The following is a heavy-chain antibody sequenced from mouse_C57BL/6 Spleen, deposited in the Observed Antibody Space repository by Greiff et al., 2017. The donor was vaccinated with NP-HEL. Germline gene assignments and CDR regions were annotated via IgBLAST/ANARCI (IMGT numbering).Heavy chain of an antibody. V-gene: IGHV1-54*01. CDR2: INPGSGGT. D-gene: IGHD2-4*01. J-gene: IGHJ3*01. Sequence: QVQLQQSGAELVRPGTSVKVSCKASGYAFTNYLIEWVKQRPGQGLEWIGVINPGSGGTNYNEKFKGKATLTADKSSSTAYMQLSSLTSEDSAVYFCANYDYDEGFAGWGQGTLVTVSA. CDR1: GYAFTNYL. CDR3: ANYDYDEGFAG.